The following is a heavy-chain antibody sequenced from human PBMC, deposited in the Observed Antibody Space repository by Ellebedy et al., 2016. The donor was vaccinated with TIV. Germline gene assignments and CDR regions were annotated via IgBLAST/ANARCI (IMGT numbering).Heavy chain of an antibody. CDR1: GYTFSSYG. V-gene: IGHV1-18*01. Sequence: AASVKVSCKASGYTFSSYGITWVRQAPGQGLEWMGWISAYKGNTNYAQKLQGRVTMTTDTSTSTAYMELRSLRSDDTAVYYCARVITMVRGVKVGAFDIWGQGTMVTVSS. J-gene: IGHJ3*02. D-gene: IGHD3-10*01. CDR2: ISAYKGNT. CDR3: ARVITMVRGVKVGAFDI.